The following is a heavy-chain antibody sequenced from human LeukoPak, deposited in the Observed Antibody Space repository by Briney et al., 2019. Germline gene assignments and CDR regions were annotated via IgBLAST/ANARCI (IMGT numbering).Heavy chain of an antibody. CDR2: IYYDGHT. Sequence: SETLSLTCTVSGDTIRSSSYHWVWIRQPPGQGLEWIGSIYYDGHTYDNPSLKSRVTISIDTSNNEFSLKVKSVTAADTAVYFCARGLQFESFYYNYMDVWGKGTTVAVSS. V-gene: IGHV4-39*07. J-gene: IGHJ6*03. D-gene: IGHD4-11*01. CDR1: GDTIRSSSYH. CDR3: ARGLQFESFYYNYMDV.